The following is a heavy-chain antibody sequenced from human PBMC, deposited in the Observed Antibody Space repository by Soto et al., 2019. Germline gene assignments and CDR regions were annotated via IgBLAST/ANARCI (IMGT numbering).Heavy chain of an antibody. Sequence: SETLSLTCTVSGGSISSGGYYWSWIRQHPWKGLEWIGYIYYSGSTYYNPSLKSRVTISVDTSKNQFSLKLSSVTAADTAVYYCARGGAVRGVIMGTFGYWGQGTLVTV. J-gene: IGHJ4*02. V-gene: IGHV4-31*03. CDR2: IYYSGST. CDR1: GGSISSGGYY. D-gene: IGHD3-10*01. CDR3: ARGGAVRGVIMGTFGY.